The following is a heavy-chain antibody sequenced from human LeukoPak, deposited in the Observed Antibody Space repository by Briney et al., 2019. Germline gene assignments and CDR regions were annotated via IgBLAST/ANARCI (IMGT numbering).Heavy chain of an antibody. CDR3: ARVAVNAGFYYYYYMDV. CDR2: IYSGGST. J-gene: IGHJ6*03. V-gene: IGHV3-66*02. CDR1: GFTVSSNY. Sequence: GGSLRLSCAASGFTVSSNYMSWVRQAPGKGLEWVSVIYSGGSTYYADSVKGRFTISRDNSKNTLYLQMNSLRAEDTAAYYCARVAVNAGFYYYYYMDVWGKGTTVTVSS. D-gene: IGHD4-23*01.